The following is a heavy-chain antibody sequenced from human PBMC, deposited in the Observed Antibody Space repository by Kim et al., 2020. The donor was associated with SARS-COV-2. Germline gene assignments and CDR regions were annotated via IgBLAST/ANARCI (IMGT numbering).Heavy chain of an antibody. J-gene: IGHJ4*02. Sequence: RFTISRDNSKNTLYLQMNSLRAEDTAVYYCARDHDIVVVPAAIAEGNPDYWGQGTLVTVSS. V-gene: IGHV3-30*07. D-gene: IGHD2-2*01. CDR3: ARDHDIVVVPAAIAEGNPDY.